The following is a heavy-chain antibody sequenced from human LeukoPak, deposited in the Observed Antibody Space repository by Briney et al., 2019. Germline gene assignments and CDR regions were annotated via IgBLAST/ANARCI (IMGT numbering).Heavy chain of an antibody. V-gene: IGHV3-21*04. CDR1: GVTFSGYS. Sequence: GGSLRLSCAASGVTFSGYSMNWVRQAPGKGLEWVSAITATSLHIYYADSVKGRFTISRDNAKNSLYLQMNSLRAEDTAVYYCARLGIITAAGSNDYWGQGTLVTVSS. CDR3: ARLGIITAAGSNDY. D-gene: IGHD6-13*01. CDR2: ITATSLHI. J-gene: IGHJ4*02.